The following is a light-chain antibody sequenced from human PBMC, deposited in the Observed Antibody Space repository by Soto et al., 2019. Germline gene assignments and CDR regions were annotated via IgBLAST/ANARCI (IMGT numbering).Light chain of an antibody. Sequence: QSVLTQPPSVSGAPGQRVTISCTGSVSNVGAFYVHWYQHLPGTAPKLLIYDDNNRPSGVPDRFSASHSGTSASLAITGLQAEDEADYYCQSYDTGAVIFGGGTKLTVL. CDR3: QSYDTGAVI. J-gene: IGLJ2*01. CDR2: DDN. CDR1: VSNVGAFYV. V-gene: IGLV1-40*01.